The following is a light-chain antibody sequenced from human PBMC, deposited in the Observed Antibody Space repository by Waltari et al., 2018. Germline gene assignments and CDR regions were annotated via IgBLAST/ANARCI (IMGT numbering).Light chain of an antibody. V-gene: IGKV1-9*01. CDR3: RQLGILPPLT. CDR2: AAS. CDR1: HDLCCS. Sequence: DIPLTQSPSSLSASAGESVTITCRASHDLCCSLPWYQQKLGKAPNLQIYAASTLQISVPSRFSVSRSETEFALTISSLLPEGVATYVCRQLGILPPLTFGKWAKVEIK. J-gene: IGKJ4*02.